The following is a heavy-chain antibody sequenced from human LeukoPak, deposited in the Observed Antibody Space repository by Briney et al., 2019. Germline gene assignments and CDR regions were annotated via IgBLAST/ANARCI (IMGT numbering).Heavy chain of an antibody. CDR3: ARVDGSGYYANNWFDP. J-gene: IGHJ5*02. D-gene: IGHD3-22*01. CDR2: IIPIFGTA. V-gene: IGHV1-69*13. Sequence: SVKVSCKASGGTFSSYAISWVRQAPGQGLEWMGGIIPIFGTANYAQKFQGRVTITADESTSTAYMELSSLRSEDTAVYYCARVDGSGYYANNWFDPWGQGTLVTVSS. CDR1: GGTFSSYA.